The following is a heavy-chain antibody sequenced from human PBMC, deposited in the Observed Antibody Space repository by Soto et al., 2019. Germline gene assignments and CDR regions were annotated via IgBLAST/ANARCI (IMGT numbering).Heavy chain of an antibody. CDR1: GFTFSSYG. CDR3: ARDRLGLVDTAMADDSGYYYYGMDV. J-gene: IGHJ6*02. D-gene: IGHD5-18*01. Sequence: GGSLRLSCAASGFTFSSYGMHWVRQAPGKGLEWVAVIWYDGSNKYYADSVKGRFTISRDNSKNTLYLQMNSLRAEDTAVYYCARDRLGLVDTAMADDSGYYYYGMDVWGQGTTVTVSS. V-gene: IGHV3-33*01. CDR2: IWYDGSNK.